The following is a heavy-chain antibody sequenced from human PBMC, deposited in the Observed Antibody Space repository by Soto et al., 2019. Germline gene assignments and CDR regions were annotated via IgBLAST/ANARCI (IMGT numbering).Heavy chain of an antibody. CDR1: GYTFTSYY. CDR2: INPSGGST. V-gene: IGHV1-46*01. J-gene: IGHJ4*02. Sequence: ASVKVSCKASGYTFTSYYMHWVRQAPGQGLEWMGIINPSGGSTSYAQKFQGRVTMTRDTSTSTVYMELSSLRSEDTAVYYCARKYNYYYDSSGPYSFDYWGQGTLVTVSS. CDR3: ARKYNYYYDSSGPYSFDY. D-gene: IGHD3-22*01.